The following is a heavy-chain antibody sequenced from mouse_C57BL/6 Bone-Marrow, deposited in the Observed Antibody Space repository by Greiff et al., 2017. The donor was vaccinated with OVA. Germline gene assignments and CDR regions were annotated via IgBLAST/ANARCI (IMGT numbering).Heavy chain of an antibody. J-gene: IGHJ3*01. CDR3: AAGIYYYAPFAY. D-gene: IGHD1-1*01. Sequence: QVQLQQSGAELVKPGASVKLSCKASGYTFTSYWMHWVKQRPGQGLEWIGMIHPNSGSTNYNEKFKSKATLTVDKSSSTAYMQLSSLTSEDSAVYYCAAGIYYYAPFAYWGQGTLVTVSA. CDR2: IHPNSGST. CDR1: GYTFTSYW. V-gene: IGHV1-64*01.